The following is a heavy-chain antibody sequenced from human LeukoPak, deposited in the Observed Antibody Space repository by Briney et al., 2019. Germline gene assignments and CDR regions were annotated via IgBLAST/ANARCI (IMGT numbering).Heavy chain of an antibody. V-gene: IGHV1-18*01. CDR1: GYTFTNYA. J-gene: IGHJ4*02. CDR2: ISVYSDGT. Sequence: ASVKVSCTASGYTFTNYAISWVRQAPGQGLEWMGWISVYSDGTKSAQNLQGRITMTKDTSTSTAYMELRSLRSDDTAVYYCAREADSSGYFFRPDYWGQGTLVTVSS. D-gene: IGHD3-22*01. CDR3: AREADSSGYFFRPDY.